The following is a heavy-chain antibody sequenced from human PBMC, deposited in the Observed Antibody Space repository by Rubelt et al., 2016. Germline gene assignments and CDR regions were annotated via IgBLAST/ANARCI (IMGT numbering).Heavy chain of an antibody. D-gene: IGHD2-2*01. J-gene: IGHJ5*02. CDR1: GGSFSGYY. CDR3: ARHSHNCSSTSCGLNWFDP. Sequence: QVQLQQWGAGLLKPSETLSLTCAVYGGSFSGYYWSWIRQPPGKGLEWIGSIYYSGSTYYTPSLKSRVTISVDTSKNQCSLKLSSVTAADTAVYYCARHSHNCSSTSCGLNWFDPWGQGTLVTVSS. CDR2: IYYSGST. V-gene: IGHV4-34*01.